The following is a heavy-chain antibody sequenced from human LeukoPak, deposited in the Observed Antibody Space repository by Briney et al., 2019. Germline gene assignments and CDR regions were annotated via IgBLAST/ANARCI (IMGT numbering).Heavy chain of an antibody. J-gene: IGHJ6*03. CDR2: INWNGAST. CDR3: ARRVDGSGRYRGYYYYYMDV. D-gene: IGHD3-10*01. CDR1: GFTFDDYG. V-gene: IGHV3-20*04. Sequence: PGGSLRLSCAASGFTFDDYGMSWVRQAPGKGLEWVSGINWNGASTGYADSVKGRFTISRDNAKNSLYLQMNSLRVEDTALYYCARRVDGSGRYRGYYYYYMDVWGKGTTVTISS.